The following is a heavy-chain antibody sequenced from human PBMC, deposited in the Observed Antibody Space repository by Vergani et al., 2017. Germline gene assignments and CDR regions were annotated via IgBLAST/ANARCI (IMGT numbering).Heavy chain of an antibody. CDR3: AKDTQQLASYYYYYYMDV. J-gene: IGHJ6*03. Sequence: EVQLVESGGGLVQPGRSLRLSCAASGFTFDDYAMHWVRQAPGKGLEWVSGISWNSGSIGYADSVKGRFTISRDNAKNSLYLQMNSLRAEYTALYYCAKDTQQLASYYYYYYMDVWGKGTTVTVSS. D-gene: IGHD6-13*01. V-gene: IGHV3-9*01. CDR1: GFTFDDYA. CDR2: ISWNSGSI.